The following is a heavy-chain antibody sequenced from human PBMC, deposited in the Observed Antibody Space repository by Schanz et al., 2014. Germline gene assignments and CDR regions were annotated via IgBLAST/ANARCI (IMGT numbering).Heavy chain of an antibody. CDR2: MYHSGSS. J-gene: IGHJ4*02. CDR3: ARVGGGILTSWYSLDS. Sequence: QVQLQESGPGLVKPSETLSLTCTVSGGSISSHFWSWIRQPPGKGLEWIGYMYHSGSSNYNPSLKSQVTISVDTSKNQFSLKMTSLTAADTAVYFCARVGGGILTSWYSLDSWGQGTLVTVSS. D-gene: IGHD2-8*02. CDR1: GGSISSHF. V-gene: IGHV4-59*11.